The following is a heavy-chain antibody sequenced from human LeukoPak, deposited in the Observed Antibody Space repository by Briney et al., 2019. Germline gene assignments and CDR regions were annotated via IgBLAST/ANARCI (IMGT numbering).Heavy chain of an antibody. J-gene: IGHJ4*02. CDR3: AKNSFRSIAVREYFDY. Sequence: TGGSLRLSCAASGFTFSTYAMSWVRQAPGKGLDWVSVISDSGGSTYYADSVKGRFTISRDNSKNTLYLQMSSLRADDTAVYYCAKNSFRSIAVREYFDYWGQGTLVTVSS. CDR2: ISDSGGST. V-gene: IGHV3-23*01. CDR1: GFTFSTYA. D-gene: IGHD6-6*01.